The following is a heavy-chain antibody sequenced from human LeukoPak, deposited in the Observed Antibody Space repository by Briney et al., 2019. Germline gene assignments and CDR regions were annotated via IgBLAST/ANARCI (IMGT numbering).Heavy chain of an antibody. CDR2: ISYDGSNK. D-gene: IGHD4-17*01. CDR3: AKDRTTALGYYFDY. V-gene: IGHV3-30*18. J-gene: IGHJ4*02. Sequence: GGSLRLSCAASGFTFSSYGMHWVRQAPVKGLEWVAVISYDGSNKYYADSVKGRFTVSRDNSKNTLYLQMNSLRAEDTAVYYCAKDRTTALGYYFDYWGQGTLVTVSS. CDR1: GFTFSSYG.